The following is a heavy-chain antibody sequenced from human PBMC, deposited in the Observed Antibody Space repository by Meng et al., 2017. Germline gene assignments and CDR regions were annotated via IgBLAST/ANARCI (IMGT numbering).Heavy chain of an antibody. CDR1: GFTFDDYA. J-gene: IGHJ6*02. Sequence: SLKISCAASGFTFDDYAMHWVRQAPGKGLEWVSGISWNSGSIGYADSVKGRFTISRDNAKNSLYLQMNSLRAEDTAVYYCARDRSRYLSGMDVWGQGTTVTVSS. V-gene: IGHV3-9*01. CDR2: ISWNSGSI. D-gene: IGHD1-14*01. CDR3: ARDRSRYLSGMDV.